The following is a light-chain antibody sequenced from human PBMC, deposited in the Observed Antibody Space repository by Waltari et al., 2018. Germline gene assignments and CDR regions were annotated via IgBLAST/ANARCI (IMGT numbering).Light chain of an antibody. V-gene: IGLV2-14*01. CDR2: DVI. J-gene: IGLJ1*01. Sequence: QSALTQPASVSGSPGQSITISCPGPSSDVGGHNQVSWCQQHPGKAPKVLIYDVIFRATGVSNRFSGSKSGNTASLTISGLQADDEGDYYCSSYTSSNTFVFGTGTKVTVL. CDR1: SSDVGGHNQ. CDR3: SSYTSSNTFV.